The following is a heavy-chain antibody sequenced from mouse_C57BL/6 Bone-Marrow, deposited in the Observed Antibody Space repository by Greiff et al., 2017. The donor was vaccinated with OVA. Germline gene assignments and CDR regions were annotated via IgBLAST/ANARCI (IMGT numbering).Heavy chain of an antibody. CDR3: TRRGRGCVCDYLYYFDY. V-gene: IGHV1-15*01. CDR1: GYTFTDYE. D-gene: IGHD2-4*01. J-gene: IGHJ2*01. CDR2: IDPETGGT. Sequence: VQLVESGAELVRPGASVTLSCKASGYTFTDYEMHWVKQTPVHGLEWIGAIDPETGGTAYNQKFKGKAILTADKSYSTAYMELRSLTSEDAAVYYCTRRGRGCVCDYLYYFDYWGQGTTLTVSS.